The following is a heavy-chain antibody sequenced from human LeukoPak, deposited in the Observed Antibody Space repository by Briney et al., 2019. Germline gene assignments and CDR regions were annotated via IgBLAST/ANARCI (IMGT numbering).Heavy chain of an antibody. CDR2: IIPILGIA. Sequence: SVKVSCKAPGGTFSSYAISWVRQAPGQGLEWMGRIIPILGIANYAQKFQGRVTITADKSTSTAYMELSSLRSEDTAVYYCAKGGYYGDYVHYWGQGTLVTVSS. CDR1: GGTFSSYA. V-gene: IGHV1-69*04. CDR3: AKGGYYGDYVHY. J-gene: IGHJ4*02. D-gene: IGHD4-17*01.